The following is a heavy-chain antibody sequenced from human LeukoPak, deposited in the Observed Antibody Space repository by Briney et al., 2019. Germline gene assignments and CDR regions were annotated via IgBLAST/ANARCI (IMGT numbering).Heavy chain of an antibody. CDR3: ARGPPNWGYDY. V-gene: IGHV1-8*02. CDR1: GYTFTGYY. J-gene: IGHJ4*02. Sequence: ASVKVSCKASGYTFTGYYMHWVRQAPGQRPEWMGWMSPNSGDTGYAQKFQDRVTMTRNTSISTAYMELSSLRSDDTAVYYCARGPPNWGYDYWGPGTLVTVSS. D-gene: IGHD7-27*01. CDR2: MSPNSGDT.